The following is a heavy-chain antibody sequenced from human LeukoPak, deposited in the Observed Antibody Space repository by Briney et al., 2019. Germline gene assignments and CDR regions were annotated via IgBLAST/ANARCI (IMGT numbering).Heavy chain of an antibody. CDR2: IYYSGST. J-gene: IGHJ3*02. D-gene: IGHD3-22*01. CDR1: GGSISSGDYY. Sequence: SQTLSLTCTVSGGSISSGDYYWSWIRQPPGKGLEWIGYIYYSGSTNYNPSLKSRVTISVDTSKNQFSLKLSSVTAADTAVYYCARGGYDYGEDAFDIWGQGTMVTVSS. CDR3: ARGGYDYGEDAFDI. V-gene: IGHV4-61*08.